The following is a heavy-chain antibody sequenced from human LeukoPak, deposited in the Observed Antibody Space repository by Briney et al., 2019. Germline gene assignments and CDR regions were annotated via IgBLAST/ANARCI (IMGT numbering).Heavy chain of an antibody. CDR3: ARGPLDYSNYLGVF. D-gene: IGHD4-11*01. CDR2: INPKTGDT. J-gene: IGHJ4*02. Sequence: ASVKVSCKTSGYTFTGFYIHWVRQAPGQGFEWMGWINPKTGDTKYAQNFQGRVTMTDNPSTRAAYLELGRLRSDDTAFYYCARGPLDYSNYLGVFWGQGTLVTVSS. V-gene: IGHV1-2*02. CDR1: GYTFTGFY.